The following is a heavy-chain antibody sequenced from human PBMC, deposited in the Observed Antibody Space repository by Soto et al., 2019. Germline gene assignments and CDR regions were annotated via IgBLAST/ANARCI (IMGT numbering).Heavy chain of an antibody. CDR1: GGTFSGYA. CDR2: IIPMFGTS. D-gene: IGHD2-2*02. CDR3: ARGSCSSTSCYKEYYFDL. J-gene: IGHJ4*02. Sequence: WASVKVSCKASGGTFSGYAISWVRQAPGQGLEWMGEIIPMFGTSNYAQKFQGRVTITADESTSTAYMELSSLRSEDTAVYYCARGSCSSTSCYKEYYFDLWGQGTLVTVYS. V-gene: IGHV1-69*13.